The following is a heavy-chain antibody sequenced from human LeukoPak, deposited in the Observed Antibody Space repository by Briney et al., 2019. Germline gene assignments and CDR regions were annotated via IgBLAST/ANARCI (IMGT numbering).Heavy chain of an antibody. CDR1: GFTFSSYS. J-gene: IGHJ4*02. CDR2: ISSSSSYI. Sequence: GGSLRLSCAASGFTFSSYSMNWVRQAPGKGLEWVSSISSSSSYIYYADSVKGRFTISRDNAKNSLYLQMNSLRAEDTAVYYCAKEADGDTAPLVIDYWGQGTLVTVSS. V-gene: IGHV3-21*04. D-gene: IGHD5-18*01. CDR3: AKEADGDTAPLVIDY.